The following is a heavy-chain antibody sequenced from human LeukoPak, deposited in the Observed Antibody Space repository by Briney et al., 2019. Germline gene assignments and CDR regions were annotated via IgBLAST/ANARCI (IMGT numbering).Heavy chain of an antibody. D-gene: IGHD3-22*01. Sequence: GGSLRLSCAASGFTFSSYAMHWVRQAPGKGLEWVAVISYDGSNKYYADSMKGRFTISRDNSKNTLYLQMNSLRAEDTAVYYCARDHATYYYDSSGYYDYWGQGTLVTVSS. CDR2: ISYDGSNK. CDR3: ARDHATYYYDSSGYYDY. CDR1: GFTFSSYA. J-gene: IGHJ4*02. V-gene: IGHV3-30*04.